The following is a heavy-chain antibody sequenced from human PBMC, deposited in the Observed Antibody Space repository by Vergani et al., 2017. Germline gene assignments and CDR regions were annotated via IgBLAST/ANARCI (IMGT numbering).Heavy chain of an antibody. Sequence: EVQLVESGGDLIQPGGSLRLSCAASGFTFSSYAMSWVRQAPGKGLEWVSAISGSGGSTYYADSVKGRFTISRDNSKNTLYLQMNSLRAEDTAVYYCAKDLGSPDWFDPWGQGTLVTVSS. CDR2: ISGSGGST. J-gene: IGHJ5*02. CDR3: AKDLGSPDWFDP. CDR1: GFTFSSYA. V-gene: IGHV3-23*04. D-gene: IGHD1-26*01.